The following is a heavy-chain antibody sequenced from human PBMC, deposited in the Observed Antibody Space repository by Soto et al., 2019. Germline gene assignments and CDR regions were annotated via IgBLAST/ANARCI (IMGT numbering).Heavy chain of an antibody. CDR1: GYTFTSYY. Sequence: ASVKVSCKASGYTFTSYYMHWVRQAPGQGLDWMGIINPSGGSTSYAQKFQGRVTMTRDTSTSTVYMELSSLRSEDTAVYYCARVNYYDFWSGSSLGAFDIWGQGTMVTVSS. J-gene: IGHJ3*02. V-gene: IGHV1-46*03. CDR2: INPSGGST. CDR3: ARVNYYDFWSGSSLGAFDI. D-gene: IGHD3-3*01.